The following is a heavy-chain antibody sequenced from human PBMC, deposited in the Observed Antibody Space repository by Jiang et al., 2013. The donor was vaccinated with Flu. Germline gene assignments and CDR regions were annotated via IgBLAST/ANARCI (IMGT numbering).Heavy chain of an antibody. CDR3: ARVAQWLRLYHYGMDV. Sequence: QLVESGGGVVQPGRSLRLSCAASGFTFSSYAMHWVRQAPGKGLEWVAVISYDGSNKYYADSVKGRFTISRDNSKNTLYLQMNSLRAEDAAVYYCARVAQWLRLYHYGMDVWGQGTTVTVSS. CDR2: ISYDGSNK. V-gene: IGHV3-30-3*01. J-gene: IGHJ6*02. D-gene: IGHD5-12*01. CDR1: GFTFSSYA.